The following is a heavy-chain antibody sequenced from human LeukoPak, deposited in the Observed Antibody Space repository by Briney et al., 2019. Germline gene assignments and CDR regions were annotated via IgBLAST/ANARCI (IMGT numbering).Heavy chain of an antibody. D-gene: IGHD3-16*01. CDR3: AREWGNIDY. CDR1: GFPFSSYE. Sequence: GGSLRLSCAASGFPFSSYEMNWVRQAPGKGLEWVSHIGSSGGNIYYADSVKGRFTISRDNAKNSLYLQTNSLRAEDTAVYYCAREWGNIDYWGQGTLVTVSS. V-gene: IGHV3-48*03. CDR2: IGSSGGNI. J-gene: IGHJ4*02.